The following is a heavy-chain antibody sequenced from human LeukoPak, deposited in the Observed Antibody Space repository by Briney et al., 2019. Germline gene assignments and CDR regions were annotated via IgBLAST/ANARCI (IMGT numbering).Heavy chain of an antibody. D-gene: IGHD6-13*01. CDR3: VRETLTVAGYDC. CDR1: GDSVSSTSVA. V-gene: IGHV6-1*01. J-gene: IGHJ4*02. CDR2: TYYKSKWYN. Sequence: SQTLSLTCAISGDSVSSTSVAWNWIRQSPSRGLEWLGRTYYKSKWYNDCAVSVKSRITINPDTSRNQFSLQLNSVTPEDTAVYYCVRETLTVAGYDCWGQGSLVTVSS.